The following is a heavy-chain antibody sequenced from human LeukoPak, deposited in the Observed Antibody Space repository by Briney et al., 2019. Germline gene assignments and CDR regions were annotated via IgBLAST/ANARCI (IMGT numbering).Heavy chain of an antibody. CDR1: GFTFSDYY. Sequence: GGSLRLSCAASGFTFSDYYMSWIRQAPGKGLEWVSYISSSGSTIYYADSVKGRFTISRDNAKNSLYLQMNSLRSDDTAVCYCARAPVTVTTTGRSFRFVAFDIWGQGTMVTVSS. V-gene: IGHV3-11*01. J-gene: IGHJ3*02. D-gene: IGHD4-17*01. CDR3: ARAPVTVTTTGRSFRFVAFDI. CDR2: ISSSGSTI.